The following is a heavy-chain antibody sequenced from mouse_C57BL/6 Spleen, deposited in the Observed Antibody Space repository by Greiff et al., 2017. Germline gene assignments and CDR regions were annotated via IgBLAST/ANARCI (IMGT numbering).Heavy chain of an antibody. J-gene: IGHJ2*01. CDR2: IYPGDGDT. Sequence: QVHVKQSGPELVKPGASVKISCKASGYAFSSSWMNWVKQRPGKGLEWIGRIYPGDGDTNYNGKFKGKATLTADKSSSTAYMQLSSLTSEDSAVYFCARDYDGYFDYWGQGTTLTVSS. V-gene: IGHV1-82*01. CDR1: GYAFSSSW. D-gene: IGHD2-3*01. CDR3: ARDYDGYFDY.